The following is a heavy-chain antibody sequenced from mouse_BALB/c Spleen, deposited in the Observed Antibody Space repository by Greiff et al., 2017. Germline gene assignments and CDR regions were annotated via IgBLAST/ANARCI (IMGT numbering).Heavy chain of an antibody. J-gene: IGHJ1*01. D-gene: IGHD2-1*01. CDR1: GFTFSSYG. Sequence: EVQVVESGGGLVQPGGSLKLSCAASGFTFSSYGMSWVRQTPDKRLELVATINSNGGSTYYPDSVKGRFTISRDNAKNTLYLQMSSLKSEDTAMYYCARGGNYVWYFDVWGAGTTVTVSS. CDR2: INSNGGST. V-gene: IGHV5-6-3*01. CDR3: ARGGNYVWYFDV.